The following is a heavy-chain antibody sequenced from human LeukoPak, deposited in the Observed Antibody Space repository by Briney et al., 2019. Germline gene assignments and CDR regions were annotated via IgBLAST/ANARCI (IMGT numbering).Heavy chain of an antibody. V-gene: IGHV4-34*01. J-gene: IGHJ4*02. CDR1: GGSFSGYY. Sequence: PSETLSLTCAVYGGSFSGYYWSWIRHPPGKGLEGIGEINHSGSTNYNPSLKSRVTISVDTSKNQFSLKLSSVTAADTAVYYCASSSSGWYEQRNYFDYWGQGTLVTVSS. CDR3: ASSSSGWYEQRNYFDY. CDR2: INHSGST. D-gene: IGHD6-19*01.